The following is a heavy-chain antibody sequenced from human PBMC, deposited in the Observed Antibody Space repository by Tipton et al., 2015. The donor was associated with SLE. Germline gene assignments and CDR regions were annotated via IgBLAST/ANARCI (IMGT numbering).Heavy chain of an antibody. CDR2: IFFDGSKE. J-gene: IGHJ4*02. D-gene: IGHD4-23*01. Sequence: SLRLSCASSGFSFSTYAMHWVRQAPGKGLEWVGLIFFDGSKEYYADSVKGRFTISRDNSKNVVYLQMNSLRAEDTAVYYCARDGLGGNYHPDYWGQGTLVTVSS. V-gene: IGHV3-33*01. CDR3: ARDGLGGNYHPDY. CDR1: GFSFSTYA.